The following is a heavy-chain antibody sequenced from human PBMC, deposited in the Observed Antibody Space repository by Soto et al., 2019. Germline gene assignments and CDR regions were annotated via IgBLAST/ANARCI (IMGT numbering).Heavy chain of an antibody. Sequence: QVQLQQWGAGLLKPSETLSLTCAVYGGSLSGYYGNGIRQSPGKGLEWIGEINHSGSTNYNPSLKSRVTISIDTSKHQFSLKLSSVTAADTAVYYCARTRNLDVWGQGTTVIVSS. D-gene: IGHD1-1*01. V-gene: IGHV4-34*01. CDR3: ARTRNLDV. J-gene: IGHJ6*02. CDR2: INHSGST. CDR1: GGSLSGYY.